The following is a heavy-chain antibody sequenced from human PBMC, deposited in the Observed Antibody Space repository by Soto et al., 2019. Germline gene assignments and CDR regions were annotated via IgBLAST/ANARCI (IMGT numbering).Heavy chain of an antibody. D-gene: IGHD1-26*01. V-gene: IGHV4-4*02. CDR1: GASISNANW. CDR3: ASAVGATRFDS. J-gene: IGHJ4*02. CDR2: LYHSGST. Sequence: QVHLQESGPGLVKPSRTLSLTCAVSGASISNANWWTWVRQPPWKGLEWIGELYHSGSTHYHPSLKRRVSISVDKSKHPFSLHRTSVTAADTAVYFCASAVGATRFDSWGQGILVTVSS.